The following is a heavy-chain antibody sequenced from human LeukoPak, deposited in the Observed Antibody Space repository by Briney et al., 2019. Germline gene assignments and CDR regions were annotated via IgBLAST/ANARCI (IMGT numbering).Heavy chain of an antibody. CDR1: GFTFSSYA. J-gene: IGHJ4*02. D-gene: IGHD3-10*01. V-gene: IGHV3-23*01. Sequence: GGSLRLSCAASGFTFSSYAMNWVRQAPGKGLEWVSVITRRGDSTYYADSVKGRFSISRDNSKNTLYLQLNSLRAEDTAVYYCAKEQPGDFDYWGQGTLVTVSS. CDR2: ITRRGDST. CDR3: AKEQPGDFDY.